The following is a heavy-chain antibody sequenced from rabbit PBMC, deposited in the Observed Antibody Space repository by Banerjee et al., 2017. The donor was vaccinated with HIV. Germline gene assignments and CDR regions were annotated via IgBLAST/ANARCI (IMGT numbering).Heavy chain of an antibody. CDR2: VDTVSGSN. CDR1: GFSFSSGYY. J-gene: IGHJ4*01. CDR3: VRDATGSRPVYFNL. V-gene: IGHV1S45*01. Sequence: QEQLEESGGDLVQPGASLTLTCTASGFSFSSGYYMCWVRQAPGKGLEWIGCVDTVSGSNYYASWAKGRFTISKTSSTVTLQMTSLTAADTATYFCVRDATGSRPVYFNLWGQGTLVTVS. D-gene: IGHD4-2*01.